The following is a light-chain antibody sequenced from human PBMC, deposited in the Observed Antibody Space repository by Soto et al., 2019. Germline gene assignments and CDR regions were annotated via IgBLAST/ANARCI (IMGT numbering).Light chain of an antibody. CDR2: DVS. CDR1: SSDVGGYNY. J-gene: IGLJ2*01. Sequence: QSALTQPASVSGSPGQSITISCTGTSSDVGGYNYVSWYQQHPGKAPKLMIYDVSNRPSGVSNRFSGSKSGNTASLTISGLQAEDEADYYCSSYTSSSTQVFGGGTTVTVL. V-gene: IGLV2-14*01. CDR3: SSYTSSSTQV.